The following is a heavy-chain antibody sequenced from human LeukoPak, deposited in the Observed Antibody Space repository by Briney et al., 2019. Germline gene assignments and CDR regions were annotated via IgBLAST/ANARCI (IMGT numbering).Heavy chain of an antibody. CDR3: ARDRYYGSGSFDTTPYSDY. D-gene: IGHD3-10*01. CDR1: GFTVSSNY. V-gene: IGHV3-66*01. Sequence: GGSLRLSCAASGFTVSSNYMSWVRQAPGKGLEWVSVIYDSGNTYYADSVKGRFTMSRDNSKNTLYLQMDSLRAEDTAVYYCARDRYYGSGSFDTTPYSDYWGQGTLVTVSS. J-gene: IGHJ4*02. CDR2: IYDSGNT.